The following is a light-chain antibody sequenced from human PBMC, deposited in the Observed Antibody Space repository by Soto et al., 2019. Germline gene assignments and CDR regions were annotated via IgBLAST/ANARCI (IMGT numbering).Light chain of an antibody. Sequence: DIQMTQSPPSLSASVGDRVTITCRASQGIRNFVAWYQQKPGKAPKLLIYAASTLQSGVPSRFSGSGSGTDFALTLNSLQPEDVATYSCQRYSSVPVFGPGTKV. CDR3: QRYSSVPV. J-gene: IGKJ3*01. CDR1: QGIRNF. V-gene: IGKV1-27*01. CDR2: AAS.